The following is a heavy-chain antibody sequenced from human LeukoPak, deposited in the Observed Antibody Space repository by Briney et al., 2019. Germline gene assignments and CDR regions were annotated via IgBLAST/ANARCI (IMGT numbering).Heavy chain of an antibody. D-gene: IGHD5-18*01. CDR2: ISAYNGNT. CDR1: GYTFTSYG. J-gene: IGHJ5*02. Sequence: ASVKVSCKASGYTFTSYGISWVRQAPGQGLEWMGWISAYNGNTNYAQKLQGRVTMTTDTSTSTAYMELSSLRSEDTAVYYCARLYDTAEFDPWGQGTLVTVSS. V-gene: IGHV1-18*01. CDR3: ARLYDTAEFDP.